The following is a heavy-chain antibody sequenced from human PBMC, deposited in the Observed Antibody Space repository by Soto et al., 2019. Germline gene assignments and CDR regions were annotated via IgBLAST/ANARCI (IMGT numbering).Heavy chain of an antibody. D-gene: IGHD3-22*01. CDR3: TTEAYDNSGSXAFDI. CDR1: GGSITNDY. CDR2: IFHTGTT. V-gene: IGHV4-59*08. J-gene: IGHJ3*02. Sequence: SETLSLTCTVSGGSITNDYYSWIRQPPGKGLEWIGYIFHTGTTSYNPSLKSRVTLSVDTSQSQFSLKLNSVTAADTAVYYCTTEAYDNSGSXAFDIWGPGTLVT.